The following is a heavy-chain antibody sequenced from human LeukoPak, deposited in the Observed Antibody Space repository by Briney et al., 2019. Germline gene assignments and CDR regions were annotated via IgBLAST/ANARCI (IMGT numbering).Heavy chain of an antibody. J-gene: IGHJ4*02. Sequence: GASVKVSCKASGYTFTSYGISWVRQAPGQGLEWMGWISAYNGNTNYAQKLQGRVTMTTDTSTSTAYMELRSLRSDDTAVYYCARDPYSSGWYGPLDYWGQGTLVTVSS. CDR3: ARDPYSSGWYGPLDY. CDR1: GYTFTSYG. D-gene: IGHD6-19*01. V-gene: IGHV1-18*01. CDR2: ISAYNGNT.